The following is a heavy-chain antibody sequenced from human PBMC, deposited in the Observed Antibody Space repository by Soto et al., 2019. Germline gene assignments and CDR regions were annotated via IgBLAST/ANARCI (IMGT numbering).Heavy chain of an antibody. CDR3: ASPVVVVVAATPELGAFDI. CDR2: ISSSSSYI. D-gene: IGHD2-15*01. CDR1: GFTFSSYS. J-gene: IGHJ3*02. Sequence: GGSLRLSCAASGFTFSSYSMNWVRQAPGKGLEWVSSISSSSSYIYYADSVKGRFTISRDNAKNSLYLQMNSLRAEDTAVYYCASPVVVVVAATPELGAFDIWGQGTMVTVSS. V-gene: IGHV3-21*01.